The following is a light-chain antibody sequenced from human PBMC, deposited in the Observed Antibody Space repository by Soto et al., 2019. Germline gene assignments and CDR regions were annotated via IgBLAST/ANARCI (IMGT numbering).Light chain of an antibody. J-gene: IGKJ2*01. CDR3: QQYGSSQYT. CDR2: GAS. V-gene: IGKV3-20*01. CDR1: QSVSSSY. Sequence: EIVLTQSPGTLSLSPGERATLSCRARQSVSSSYLAWYQQKPGQAPRLLIYGASSRATGIPDRFSGSGSRTDFTLTISRLEPEDFAVYYCQQYGSSQYTFGQVTKREIK.